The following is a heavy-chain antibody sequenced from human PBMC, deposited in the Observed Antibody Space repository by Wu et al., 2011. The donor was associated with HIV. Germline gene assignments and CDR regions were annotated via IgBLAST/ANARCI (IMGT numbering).Heavy chain of an antibody. V-gene: IGHV1-18*01. J-gene: IGHJ1*01. CDR2: ISAYNADT. CDR3: ARPYCSGGTCYFEYFQH. CDR1: GYTLISYG. Sequence: QIQLVQSGAEVQKPGASVTVSCKASGYTLISYGISRVRQAPGQGPEWMGWISAYNADTNYAQKFQGRVTMTADTSTSTVYMELRSLTSDDTAVYYCARPYCSGGTCYFEYFQHWGQGTLVTVSS. D-gene: IGHD2-15*01.